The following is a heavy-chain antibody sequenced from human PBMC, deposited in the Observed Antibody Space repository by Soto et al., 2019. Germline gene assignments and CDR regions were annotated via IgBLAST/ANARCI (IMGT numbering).Heavy chain of an antibody. V-gene: IGHV4-59*01. D-gene: IGHD3-22*01. CDR2: IYYSGST. CDR3: ARELRGTYYYDSSGYSNWFDP. CDR1: GGSISSYY. J-gene: IGHJ5*02. Sequence: QVQLQESGPGLVKPSETLSLTCTVSGGSISSYYWSWIRQPPGKGLEWIGYIYYSGSTNYNPSLKSRVTISVDTSKNQFSLKLSSVTAADTGVYYCARELRGTYYYDSSGYSNWFDPWGQGTLVTVSS.